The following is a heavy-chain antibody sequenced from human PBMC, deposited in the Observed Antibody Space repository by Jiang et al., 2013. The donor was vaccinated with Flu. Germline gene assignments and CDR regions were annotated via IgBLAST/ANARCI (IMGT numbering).Heavy chain of an antibody. J-gene: IGHJ5*02. V-gene: IGHV2-26*01. CDR3: ARMIVVVVAATGGDNWFDP. CDR2: IFSNDEK. D-gene: IGHD2-15*01. CDR1: GFSLSNARMG. Sequence: KPTQTLTLTCTVSGFSLSNARMGVSWIRQPPGKALEWLAHIFSNDEKSYSTSLKSRLTISKDTSKSQVVLTMTNMDPVDTATYYCARMIVVVVAATGGDNWFDPWGQGTLVTVSS.